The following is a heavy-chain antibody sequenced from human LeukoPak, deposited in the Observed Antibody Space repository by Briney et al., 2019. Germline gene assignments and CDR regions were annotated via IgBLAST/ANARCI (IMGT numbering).Heavy chain of an antibody. CDR2: ISAFNGNT. D-gene: IGHD3-22*01. CDR3: ARRYDSSGYYYYYYMDV. CDR1: GYSFISYG. V-gene: IGHV1-18*01. J-gene: IGHJ6*03. Sequence: ASVKVSCKASGYSFISYGITWVRQAPGQGLEWMGWISAFNGNTNYAQKLQGRVTMTTDTSTSTAYMELRSLRSDDTAVYYCARRYDSSGYYYYYYMDVWGKGTTVTVSS.